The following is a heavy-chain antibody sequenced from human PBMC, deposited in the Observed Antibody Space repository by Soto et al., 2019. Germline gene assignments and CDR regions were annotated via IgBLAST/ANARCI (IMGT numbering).Heavy chain of an antibody. CDR1: GVTVSSNY. J-gene: IGHJ4*02. Sequence: GGSLRLSCAASGVTVSSNYMSWVRQAPGKGLEWVSVIYSGGSTYYADSVKGRFTISRHNSKNTLYLQMNSLRAEDTAVYYCAREMGYCSSTSCYGYYFDYWGQGTLVTVSS. CDR3: AREMGYCSSTSCYGYYFDY. D-gene: IGHD2-2*01. V-gene: IGHV3-53*04. CDR2: IYSGGST.